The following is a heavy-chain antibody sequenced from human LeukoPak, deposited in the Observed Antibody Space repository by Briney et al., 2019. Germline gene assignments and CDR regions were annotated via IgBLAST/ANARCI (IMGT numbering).Heavy chain of an antibody. V-gene: IGHV4-34*01. CDR3: AMVVAATIDY. CDR2: INHSGST. CDR1: GGSFSGSY. J-gene: IGHJ4*02. Sequence: SETLSLTCTVYGGSFSGSYWSWIRQPPGKGLEWIGDINHSGSTNYNPSLKSRVTISVDTSKNQFSLKLSSVTAADTAVYYCAMVVAATIDYWGQGTLVTVSS. D-gene: IGHD2-15*01.